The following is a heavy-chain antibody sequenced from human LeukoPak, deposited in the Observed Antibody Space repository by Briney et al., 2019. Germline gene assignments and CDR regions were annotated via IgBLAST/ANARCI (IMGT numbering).Heavy chain of an antibody. V-gene: IGHV1-2*06. CDR1: GYTFTSYD. CDR3: ARGGRWLQFTGY. D-gene: IGHD5-24*01. CDR2: INPNSGGT. J-gene: IGHJ4*02. Sequence: ASVKVSCKASGYTFTSYDINWVRQATGQGLEWMGRINPNSGGTNYAQKFQGRVTMTRDTSISTAYMELSRLRSDDTAVYYCARGGRWLQFTGYWGQGTLVTVSS.